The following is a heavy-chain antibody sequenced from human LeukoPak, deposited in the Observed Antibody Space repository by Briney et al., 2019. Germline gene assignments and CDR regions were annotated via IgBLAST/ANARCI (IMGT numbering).Heavy chain of an antibody. J-gene: IGHJ6*02. CDR1: GGTFSSYA. V-gene: IGHV1-69*13. CDR2: IIPIFGTA. Sequence: GASVKVSCKASGGTFSSYAISWVRQAPGQGLEWMGGIIPIFGTANYAQKFQGRVTITADESTSTAYMELSSLRSEDTAVYYCARGGVATITGYYYYGMDVWGQGTTVTVSS. CDR3: ARGGVATITGYYYYGMDV. D-gene: IGHD5-12*01.